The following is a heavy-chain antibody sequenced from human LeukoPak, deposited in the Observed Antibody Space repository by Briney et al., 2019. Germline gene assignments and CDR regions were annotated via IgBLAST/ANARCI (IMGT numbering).Heavy chain of an antibody. V-gene: IGHV1-8*01. J-gene: IGHJ5*02. CDR3: ARGERRTQKIDP. CDR1: VYTFTSYD. D-gene: IGHD1-1*01. CDR2: MNPNSGNT. Sequence: ASVKVSCKASVYTFTSYDIHWVRQATGQGLEWMGWMNPNSGNTGYAQRFQGRVTMTRNTSISTAYMELSSLRSEDTAVYYCARGERRTQKIDPWGQGTLVTVSS.